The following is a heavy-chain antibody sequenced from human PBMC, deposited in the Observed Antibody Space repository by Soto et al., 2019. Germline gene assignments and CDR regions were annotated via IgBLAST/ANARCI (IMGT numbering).Heavy chain of an antibody. CDR2: IIPIFGAA. V-gene: IGHV1-69*13. Sequence: SVKVSCKASGGTFSSYAISWVRQAPGQGLEWMGGIIPIFGAANYAQKFQGRVTITADESTSTAYMELSSLRSEDTAVYYCARFRRHGSYELGAVYYYGMDVWGQGTTVTVSS. CDR1: GGTFSSYA. J-gene: IGHJ6*02. D-gene: IGHD1-26*01. CDR3: ARFRRHGSYELGAVYYYGMDV.